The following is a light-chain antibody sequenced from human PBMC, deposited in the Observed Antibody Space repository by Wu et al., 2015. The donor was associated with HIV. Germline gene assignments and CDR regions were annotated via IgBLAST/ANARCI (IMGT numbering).Light chain of an antibody. CDR3: QQYGSSPYT. CDR2: GVS. Sequence: EIVLTQSPGTLSLSPGERATLSCRASQSVSSTYLAWYQQKPGQAPRLLIYGVSSRATGIPDRFSGSGSGTDFTLTISRLEPEDFAVYYCQQYGSSPYTFGQGTKPEIK. V-gene: IGKV3-20*01. CDR1: QSVSSTY. J-gene: IGKJ2*01.